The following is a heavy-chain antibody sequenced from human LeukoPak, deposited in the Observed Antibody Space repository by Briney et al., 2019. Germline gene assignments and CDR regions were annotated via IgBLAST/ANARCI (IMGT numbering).Heavy chain of an antibody. D-gene: IGHD4-17*01. CDR2: ISSSSSYI. CDR1: GSTFSTYS. Sequence: SGGSLRLSCAGSGSTFSTYSMNWVRQAPGKGLEWVSSISSSSSYIYYADSVKGRFTISRDNAKNSLYLQMNSLRAEDTAVYYCAREKASTVTYHTFDIWGQGPSVTVSS. V-gene: IGHV3-21*01. CDR3: AREKASTVTYHTFDI. J-gene: IGHJ3*02.